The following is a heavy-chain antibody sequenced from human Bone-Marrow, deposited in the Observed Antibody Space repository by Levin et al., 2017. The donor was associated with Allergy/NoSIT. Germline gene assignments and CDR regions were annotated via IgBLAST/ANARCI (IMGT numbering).Heavy chain of an antibody. D-gene: IGHD2-21*01. J-gene: IGHJ6*02. CDR1: GFSFSDFY. Sequence: PGESLKISCEASGFSFSDFYLSWIRQAPGKGLEWISYISNTAEAIYYADSVKGRFTISRDNGKKTLHLQMNSLAVEDTAVYYCARERSSIAGPLLGHYGMDVWGQGTTVTVSS. CDR2: ISNTAEAI. CDR3: ARERSSIAGPLLGHYGMDV. V-gene: IGHV3-11*01.